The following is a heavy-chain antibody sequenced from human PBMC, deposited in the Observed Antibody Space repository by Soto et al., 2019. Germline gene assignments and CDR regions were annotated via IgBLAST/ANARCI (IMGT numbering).Heavy chain of an antibody. J-gene: IGHJ6*03. CDR1: GGSISSGGYY. D-gene: IGHD3-10*01. CDR2: IYYSGST. V-gene: IGHV4-31*03. CDR3: ASVYGSGSYPLRCYYMDV. Sequence: QVQLQESGPGLVKPSQTLSLTCTVSGGSISSGGYYWSWIRQHPGKGLEWIGYIYYSGSTYYNPSLKSRVTISVDTSKNQFSLKLSSVTAADTAVYYCASVYGSGSYPLRCYYMDVWGKGTTVTVSS.